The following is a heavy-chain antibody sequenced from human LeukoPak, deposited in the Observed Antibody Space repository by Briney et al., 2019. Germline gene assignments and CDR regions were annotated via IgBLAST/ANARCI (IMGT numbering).Heavy chain of an antibody. D-gene: IGHD3/OR15-3a*01. V-gene: IGHV3-30*03. CDR2: ISCDGSNK. CDR3: ARGNRGLVIMFAFDI. CDR1: GFTFSSYG. Sequence: GRSLRLSCAASGFTFSSYGMHWVRQAPGKGLEWVAVISCDGSNKYYADSVKGRFTISRDNSKNTLYLQMNSLRAEDTAVYYCARGNRGLVIMFAFDIWGQGTMVTVSS. J-gene: IGHJ3*02.